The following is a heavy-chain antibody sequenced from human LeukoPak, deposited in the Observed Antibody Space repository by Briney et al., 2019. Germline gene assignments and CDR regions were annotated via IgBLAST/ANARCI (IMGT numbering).Heavy chain of an antibody. V-gene: IGHV1-69*01. Sequence: SVKVSCKASGGTFSSYAISWVRQAPGQGLEWMGGIIPIFGTANYAQKFQGRVTITADESTSTAYMELSSLRSEDTAVYYCARGGDYGDYGIYYYYGMDVWGQGTTVTVSS. CDR3: ARGGDYGDYGIYYYYGMDV. CDR2: IIPIFGTA. D-gene: IGHD4-17*01. CDR1: GGTFSSYA. J-gene: IGHJ6*02.